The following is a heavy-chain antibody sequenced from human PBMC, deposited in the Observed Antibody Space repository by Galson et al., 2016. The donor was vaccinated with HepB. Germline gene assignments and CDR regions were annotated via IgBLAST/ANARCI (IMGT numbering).Heavy chain of an antibody. CDR3: GRGPIVRVTGDF. V-gene: IGHV3-53*01. Sequence: SLRLSCAASGFTVSNNYMTWVRQAPGKGLEWVSLIYSDGSTRYAGSVKGRFTISRDNSKNTLFLQMNSLRAEDTAMYYCGRGPIVRVTGDFWGQGTLVTVSS. J-gene: IGHJ4*02. CDR2: IYSDGST. CDR1: GFTVSNNY. D-gene: IGHD1-26*01.